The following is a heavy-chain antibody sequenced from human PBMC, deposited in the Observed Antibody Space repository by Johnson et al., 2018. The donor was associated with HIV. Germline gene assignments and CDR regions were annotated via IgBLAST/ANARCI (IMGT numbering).Heavy chain of an antibody. CDR2: ISYDGGNK. V-gene: IGHV3-30*18. Sequence: QVLLVESGGGVVQSGRSLRLSCAASRFTFSSYGMHWVRQAPGKGLEWVAVISYDGGNKYYADSVKGRFTISRDNSKNTLYLQMNSLRAEDTAVYYCAKDEALGWELDPDAFDIWGQGTMVTVSS. J-gene: IGHJ3*02. D-gene: IGHD1-26*01. CDR3: AKDEALGWELDPDAFDI. CDR1: RFTFSSYG.